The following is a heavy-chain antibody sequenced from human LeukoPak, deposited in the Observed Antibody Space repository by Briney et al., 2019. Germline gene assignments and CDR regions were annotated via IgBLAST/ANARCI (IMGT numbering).Heavy chain of an antibody. V-gene: IGHV3-21*01. J-gene: IGHJ4*02. D-gene: IGHD2-2*01. Sequence: GGSLRLSCAASGFTFSSYSMNWVRQAPGKGLEWVSSISSSSYTYYADPVQGRFTMSRDNAKNLLYMQMNNVKAEDTALYYCARGVQYCSSTNCASFDYWGQGILVTVSS. CDR2: ISSSSYT. CDR1: GFTFSSYS. CDR3: ARGVQYCSSTNCASFDY.